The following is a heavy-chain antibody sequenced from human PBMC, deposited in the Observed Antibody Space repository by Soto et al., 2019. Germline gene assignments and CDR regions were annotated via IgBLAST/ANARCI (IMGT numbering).Heavy chain of an antibody. CDR3: ASSATVTTPHYYYYGMDV. CDR1: GGSISSYY. J-gene: IGHJ6*02. D-gene: IGHD4-4*01. Sequence: SETLSLTCTVSGGSISSYYWSWIRQPPGKGLEWIGYIYYSGSTNYNPSLKSRVTISVDTSKNQFSLKLSSVTAADTAVYYCASSATVTTPHYYYYGMDVWGQGTTVTVSS. CDR2: IYYSGST. V-gene: IGHV4-59*01.